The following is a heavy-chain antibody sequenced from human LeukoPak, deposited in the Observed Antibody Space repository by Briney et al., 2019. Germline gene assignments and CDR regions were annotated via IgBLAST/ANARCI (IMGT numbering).Heavy chain of an antibody. CDR3: ARNTYYYDSSGYRYYYMDV. Sequence: SVKVSCKASGGTFSSYAISWVRQAPGQGLEWMGGIIPIFGTANYAQKFQGRVTITADESTSTAYMELSSLRSEDTAMYYCARNTYYYDSSGYRYYYMDVWGKGTTVTVSS. CDR2: IIPIFGTA. CDR1: GGTFSSYA. J-gene: IGHJ6*03. V-gene: IGHV1-69*19. D-gene: IGHD3-22*01.